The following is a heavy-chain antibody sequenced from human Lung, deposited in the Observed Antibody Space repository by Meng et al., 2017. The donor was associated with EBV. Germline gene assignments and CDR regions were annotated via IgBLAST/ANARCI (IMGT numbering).Heavy chain of an antibody. D-gene: IGHD4-17*01. CDR2: IYYSGST. Sequence: QVQVRGSGPGLGKPSQTLSLTCTVSGGSISSGGFYWSWIRQHPGKGLEWIGYIYYSGSTYYNPSLRSRVAISIDTSKNQFSLKLTSVTAADTAVYFCARTNYGDYNWFDPWGQGTLVTVSS. J-gene: IGHJ5*02. CDR1: GGSISSGGFY. V-gene: IGHV4-31*03. CDR3: ARTNYGDYNWFDP.